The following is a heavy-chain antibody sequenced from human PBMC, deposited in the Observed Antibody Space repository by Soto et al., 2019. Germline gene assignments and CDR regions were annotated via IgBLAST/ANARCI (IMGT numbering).Heavy chain of an antibody. CDR1: GYIFTSCA. D-gene: IGHD4-17*01. Sequence: ASVKVSCTASGYIFTSCAMHWVRQAPGHRLEWMGWISADNDNTRYSQKFQGRVTMTTDTSTSTAYMELRSLRSDDTAVYYCARDGDLMTTVTTPRPYDYWGQGTLVTVSS. J-gene: IGHJ4*02. CDR3: ARDGDLMTTVTTPRPYDY. V-gene: IGHV1-3*01. CDR2: ISADNDNT.